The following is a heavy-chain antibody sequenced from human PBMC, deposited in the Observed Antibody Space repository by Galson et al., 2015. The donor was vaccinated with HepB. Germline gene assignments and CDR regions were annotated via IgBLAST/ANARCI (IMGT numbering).Heavy chain of an antibody. D-gene: IGHD6-19*01. CDR3: ASDTRSYSSGWEDYYYYGMDV. CDR2: IKQDGSKK. CDR1: GFTFSSYW. V-gene: IGHV3-7*01. Sequence: SLRLSCAASGFTFSSYWMSWVRQAPGKGLEWVANIKQDGSKKYYVDSVKGRFTISRDNAKNSLYLQMNSLRAEDTAVYYCASDTRSYSSGWEDYYYYGMDVWGQGTTVTVSS. J-gene: IGHJ6*02.